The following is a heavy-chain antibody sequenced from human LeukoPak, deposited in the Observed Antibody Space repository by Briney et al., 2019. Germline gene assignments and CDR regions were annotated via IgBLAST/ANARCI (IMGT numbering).Heavy chain of an antibody. Sequence: PSETLSLTCAVYGGSFSASYWSWIRQPPNKGLEWIGDINHSGSTNYNPSLKSRVTISIDTSKNQFSLKLKSVTAADTAVYYCTRSPPPGATAYGVVDLWGQGTLVTVSS. D-gene: IGHD2-2*01. CDR3: TRSPPPGATAYGVVDL. CDR2: INHSGST. CDR1: GGSFSASY. V-gene: IGHV4-34*01. J-gene: IGHJ4*02.